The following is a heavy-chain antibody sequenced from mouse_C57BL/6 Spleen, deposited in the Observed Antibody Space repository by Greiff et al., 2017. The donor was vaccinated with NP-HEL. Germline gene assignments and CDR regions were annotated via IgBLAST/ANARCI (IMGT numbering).Heavy chain of an antibody. CDR1: GYTFTSYW. J-gene: IGHJ3*01. Sequence: QVQLQQPGAELVRPGSSVKLSCKASGYTFTSYWMHWVKQRPIQGLEWIGNIDPSDSATHYNQKFKDKATLTVDKSSSTAYMQLSSLTSEDSAVYYCANHFYWGQGTLVTVSA. V-gene: IGHV1-52*01. CDR3: ANHFY. CDR2: IDPSDSAT.